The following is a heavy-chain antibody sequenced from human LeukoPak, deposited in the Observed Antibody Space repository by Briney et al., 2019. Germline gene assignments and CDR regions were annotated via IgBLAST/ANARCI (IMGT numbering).Heavy chain of an antibody. CDR1: GYSFTSYW. CDR2: IYPGDSDT. Sequence: GESLKISCKGPGYSFTSYWIGWVRQMPGKGLEWMGIIYPGDSDTRYSPSFQGQVTISADKSISTAYLQWSSLKASDTAMYYCARRYYYDSSGYYLHDAFDIWGQGTMVTVSS. D-gene: IGHD3-22*01. V-gene: IGHV5-51*01. CDR3: ARRYYYDSSGYYLHDAFDI. J-gene: IGHJ3*02.